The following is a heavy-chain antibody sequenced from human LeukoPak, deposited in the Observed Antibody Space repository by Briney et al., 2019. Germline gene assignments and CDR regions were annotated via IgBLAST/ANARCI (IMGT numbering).Heavy chain of an antibody. CDR2: INWNGGST. J-gene: IGHJ4*02. CDR1: GFTFDDYG. D-gene: IGHD2-15*01. CDR3: ARGSLVVVAGLFDY. Sequence: GGSLRLSCAASGFTFDDYGMSWVRQAPGKGLEWVSGINWNGGSTGYADSVKGRFTISRDNAKNSLYLQMNTLRAEDTAVYYCARGSLVVVAGLFDYWGQGTLVTVSS. V-gene: IGHV3-20*04.